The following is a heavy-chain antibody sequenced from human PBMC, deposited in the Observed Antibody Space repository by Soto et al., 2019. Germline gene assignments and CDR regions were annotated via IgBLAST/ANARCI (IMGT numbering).Heavy chain of an antibody. V-gene: IGHV3-33*01. CDR2: IWYDGSNK. CDR3: ARAQSEQTNYDFWSGYYFGSGYDAFDI. D-gene: IGHD3-3*01. Sequence: GGSLRLSCAASGFTFSSYGMHWVRQAPGKGLEWVAVIWYDGSNKYYADSVKGRFTISRDNSKNTLYLQMNSLRAEDTAVYYCARAQSEQTNYDFWSGYYFGSGYDAFDIWGQGTMVTVSS. J-gene: IGHJ3*02. CDR1: GFTFSSYG.